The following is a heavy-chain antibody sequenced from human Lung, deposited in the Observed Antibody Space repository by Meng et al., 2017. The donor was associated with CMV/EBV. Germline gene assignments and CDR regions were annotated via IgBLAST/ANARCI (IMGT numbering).Heavy chain of an antibody. CDR3: ARRKGCNGGSCYPGWFDP. CDR2: IYPGDSDT. V-gene: IGHV5-51*01. CDR1: GYSFTSYW. D-gene: IGHD2-15*01. Sequence: GESLKISCKGSGYSFTSYWIGWVRQMPGKGLEWMGIIYPGDSDTRYSPSFQGQVTISADKSISTAYLQWSSLKASDTAMYYCARRKGCNGGSCYPGWFDPWGQGTLVTVSS. J-gene: IGHJ5*02.